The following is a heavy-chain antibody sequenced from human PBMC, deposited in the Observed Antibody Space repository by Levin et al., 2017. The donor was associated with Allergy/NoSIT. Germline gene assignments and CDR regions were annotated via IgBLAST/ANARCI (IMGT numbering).Heavy chain of an antibody. CDR3: AKTDGIAVAGTSDY. CDR2: ISGSGGST. V-gene: IGHV3-23*01. J-gene: IGHJ4*02. CDR1: GFTFSSYA. Sequence: GGSLRLSCAASGFTFSSYAMSWVRQAPGKGLEWVSAISGSGGSTYYADSVKGRFTISRDNSKNTLYLQMNSLRAEDTAVYYCAKTDGIAVAGTSDYWGQGTLVTVSS. D-gene: IGHD6-19*01.